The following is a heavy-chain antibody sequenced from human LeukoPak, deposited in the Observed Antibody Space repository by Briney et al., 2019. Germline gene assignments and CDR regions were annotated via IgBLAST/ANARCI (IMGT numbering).Heavy chain of an antibody. Sequence: GGSLRLSCAASGFTFDDYGMSWVRQAPGKGLEWVSGINWNGGSTGYADSVKGRFTISRDNAKNSLYLQMNSLRAEDTALYYCARVGHYGSGSYYEIAFDIWGQGTMVTVSS. J-gene: IGHJ3*02. D-gene: IGHD3-10*01. V-gene: IGHV3-20*04. CDR1: GFTFDDYG. CDR2: INWNGGST. CDR3: ARVGHYGSGSYYEIAFDI.